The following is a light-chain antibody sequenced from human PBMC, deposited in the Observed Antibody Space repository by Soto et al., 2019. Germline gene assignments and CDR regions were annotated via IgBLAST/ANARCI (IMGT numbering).Light chain of an antibody. J-gene: IGLJ3*02. CDR2: DND. CDR3: QVWDSSSDHVV. Sequence: SYELTQAPSVSVAPGQTATVTCGGNNIGRKNVHWYHQRPGQAPVVVVYDNDDRPSGVPERLSGSNSGSTATLTITRVEAGDEGDYYCQVWDSSSDHVVIGGGTKLTVL. V-gene: IGLV3-21*02. CDR1: NIGRKN.